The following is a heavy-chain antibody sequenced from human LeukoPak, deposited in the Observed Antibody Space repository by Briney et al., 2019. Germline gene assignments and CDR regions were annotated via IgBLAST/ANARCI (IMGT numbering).Heavy chain of an antibody. D-gene: IGHD1-20*01. CDR2: IRYDGSNK. V-gene: IGHV3-30*02. CDR3: AYWLEGSRITGTTVNGPSIDY. Sequence: PGGFLRLSCAASGFTFSSYGMHWVREAPGKGLEWVAFIRYDGSNKYYADSVKGRFTISRDNSKNTLYLQMNSLKAEDTAVYYCAYWLEGSRITGTTVNGPSIDYWGQGTLVTVSS. J-gene: IGHJ4*02. CDR1: GFTFSSYG.